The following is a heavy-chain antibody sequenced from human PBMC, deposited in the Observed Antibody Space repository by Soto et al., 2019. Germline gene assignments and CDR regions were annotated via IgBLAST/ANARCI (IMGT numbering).Heavy chain of an antibody. CDR1: GYTFTSYG. V-gene: IGHV1-3*01. CDR2: IDGGSGNT. J-gene: IGHJ4*02. Sequence: EASVKVSCKASGYTFTSYGIHWVRQAPGQGLEWMGGIDGGSGNTKYSPKIQGRVTVTRDTSASTAYMELSSLRSEDTAVYYCARDRVLNGLFDYWGQGTLVTVSS. D-gene: IGHD1-1*01. CDR3: ARDRVLNGLFDY.